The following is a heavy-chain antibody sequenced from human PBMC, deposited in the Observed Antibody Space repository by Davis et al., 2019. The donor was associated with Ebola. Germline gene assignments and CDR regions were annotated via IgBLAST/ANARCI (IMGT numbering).Heavy chain of an antibody. CDR2: IWYDGSNK. CDR1: GFTFSSYG. V-gene: IGHV3-33*01. CDR3: ARDSYGDSGWVHDAFDI. Sequence: PGGSLRLSCAASGFTFSSYGMHWVRQAPGKGLEWVAVIWYDGSNKYYADSVKGRFTISRDNSKNTLYLQMNSLRAEDTAVYYCARDSYGDSGWVHDAFDIWGQGTMVTVSS. J-gene: IGHJ3*02. D-gene: IGHD6-19*01.